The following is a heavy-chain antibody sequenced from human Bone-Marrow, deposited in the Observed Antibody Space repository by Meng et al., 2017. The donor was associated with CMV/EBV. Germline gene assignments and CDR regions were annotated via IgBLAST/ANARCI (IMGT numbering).Heavy chain of an antibody. J-gene: IGHJ4*02. CDR1: GYTVTDYY. CDR2: INPNDDT. Sequence: QLQLVQSGAEVKKPGASVKVSCKAPGYTVTDYYIHWVRQAPGQWLEWMGWINPNDDTNYAQNFQGRVTMTRDMSINTVYMELSRLTPDDTAVYYCARSSGWSRFDYWGLGTLVTVSS. CDR3: ARSSGWSRFDY. V-gene: IGHV1-2*02. D-gene: IGHD6-19*01.